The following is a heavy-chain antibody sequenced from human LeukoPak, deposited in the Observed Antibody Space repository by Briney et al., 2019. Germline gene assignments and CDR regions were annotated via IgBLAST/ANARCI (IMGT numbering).Heavy chain of an antibody. V-gene: IGHV4-31*03. CDR2: IYYSGST. CDR1: GGSISSGGYY. Sequence: SQTLSLTCTVSGGSISSGGYYWSWLRQHPGKGLEWIGYIYYSGSTYYNPSLKSRVTISVDTSKNQFSLKLSSVTAADTAVYYCARGGGNSGSYGLDYWGQGTLVTVSS. J-gene: IGHJ4*02. D-gene: IGHD1-26*01. CDR3: ARGGGNSGSYGLDY.